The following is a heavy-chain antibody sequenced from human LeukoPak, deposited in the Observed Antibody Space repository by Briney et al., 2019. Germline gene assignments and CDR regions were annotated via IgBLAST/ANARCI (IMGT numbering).Heavy chain of an antibody. CDR3: AKDIQGAN. D-gene: IGHD5-18*01. J-gene: IGHJ4*02. CDR2: ISASGGGT. CDR1: GFTFSFAA. Sequence: PGGSLRLSCAASGFTFSFAAMTWVRQGPGKGLEWVSLISASGGGTYYADSVKGRFTISRDNSKNTVYLQMNSLRAEDTALYYCAKDIQGANWGQGTLVTVSS. V-gene: IGHV3-23*01.